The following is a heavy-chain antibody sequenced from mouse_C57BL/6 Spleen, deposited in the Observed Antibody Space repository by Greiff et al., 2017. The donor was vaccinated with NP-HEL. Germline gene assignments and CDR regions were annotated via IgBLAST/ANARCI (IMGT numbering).Heavy chain of an antibody. Sequence: VQLQQSGPELVKPGASVKISCKASGYTFTDYYMNWVKQSHGKSLEWIGDINPNNGGTSYNQKFKGKATLTVDKSSSTAYMELRSLTSEDSAVYYCARDYYSNSAYFDYWGQGTTLTVSS. D-gene: IGHD2-5*01. CDR1: GYTFTDYY. CDR3: ARDYYSNSAYFDY. J-gene: IGHJ2*01. V-gene: IGHV1-26*01. CDR2: INPNNGGT.